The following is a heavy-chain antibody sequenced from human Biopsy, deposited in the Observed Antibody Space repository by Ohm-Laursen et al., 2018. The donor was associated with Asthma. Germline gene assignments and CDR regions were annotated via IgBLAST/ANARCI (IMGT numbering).Heavy chain of an antibody. CDR3: ARCQVGYSSGWSLLLKKIYYSGMDV. Sequence: SVKVSCKISGYSLTALSMHWVRQAPGQGLEWLGGIITVFGTTNYAQKFQGRVTITADESTSTAYMEVTSLRSEDTAIYYCARCQVGYSSGWSLLLKKIYYSGMDVWGQGTAVTVSS. D-gene: IGHD6-19*01. CDR1: GYSLTALS. CDR2: IITVFGTT. J-gene: IGHJ6*02. V-gene: IGHV1-69*13.